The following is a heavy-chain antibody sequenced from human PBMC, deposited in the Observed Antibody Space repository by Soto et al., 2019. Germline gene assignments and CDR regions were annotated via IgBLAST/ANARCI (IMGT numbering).Heavy chain of an antibody. J-gene: IGHJ4*02. D-gene: IGHD3-22*01. CDR2: ISGSGGST. Sequence: VGSLRLSCAASGFTFSSYAMSWVRQAPGKGLEWVSAISGSGGSTYYADSVKGRFTISRDNSKNTLYLQMNSLRAEDTAVYYCAKDYYDSSGYPYFDYWGQGTLVTVSS. V-gene: IGHV3-23*01. CDR3: AKDYYDSSGYPYFDY. CDR1: GFTFSSYA.